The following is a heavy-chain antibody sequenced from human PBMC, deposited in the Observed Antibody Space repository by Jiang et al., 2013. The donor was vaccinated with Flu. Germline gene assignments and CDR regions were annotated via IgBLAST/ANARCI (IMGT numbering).Heavy chain of an antibody. D-gene: IGHD1-26*01. CDR1: GYSFTTYW. CDR3: ARVGVGDDYGDY. V-gene: IGHV5-51*01. CDR2: IYPGDSNI. J-gene: IGHJ4*02. Sequence: GAEVKKPGESLKISCKGSGYSFTTYWIGWVRQMPGKSLEWMGIIYPGDSNIRYSPSFEGQVTISADKSINTAYLQWRSLKASDTAMYYCARVGVGDDYGDYWGQGTLVTVSS.